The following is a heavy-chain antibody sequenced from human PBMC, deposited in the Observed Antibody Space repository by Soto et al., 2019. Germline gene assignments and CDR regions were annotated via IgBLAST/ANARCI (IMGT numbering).Heavy chain of an antibody. D-gene: IGHD2-2*01. CDR2: ISTYNGNT. J-gene: IGHJ6*02. Sequence: QVQVMQSGAEVKKPGASVKVSCKASGYTFTSYGISWVRQAPGQGLEWMGWISTYNGNTNYAQKLQGRVTMTTDTSTSTAYMELRSLRSDDTAVYYCGRDLYQSVFYYGMDVCGQGTTVTVSS. CDR3: GRDLYQSVFYYGMDV. V-gene: IGHV1-18*01. CDR1: GYTFTSYG.